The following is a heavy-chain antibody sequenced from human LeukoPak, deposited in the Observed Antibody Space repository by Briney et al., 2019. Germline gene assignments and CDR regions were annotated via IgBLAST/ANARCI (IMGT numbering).Heavy chain of an antibody. J-gene: IGHJ4*02. D-gene: IGHD3-22*01. CDR1: GFSFSSHW. V-gene: IGHV3-21*06. CDR3: ARDYSPPHWYDGSGYFDD. CDR2: ISTSSKYI. Sequence: GGSLRLSCAASGFSFSSHWMTWVRQAPGKGLEWVSSISTSSKYIYYADSVKGRFTISRDNAQSLLYLQMNSLRAEDTALYYCARDYSPPHWYDGSGYFDDWGQGTLVAVSS.